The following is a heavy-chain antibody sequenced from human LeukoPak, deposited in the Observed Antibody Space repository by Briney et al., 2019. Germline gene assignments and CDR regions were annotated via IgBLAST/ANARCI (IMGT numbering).Heavy chain of an antibody. Sequence: ASVKVSCKASGYTFTSYGISWVRQAPGQGLEWMGWISAYNGNTNYAQKLQGRVTMTTDTSTSTAYMELRSLRSDDTAVYHCARDYYGSGSYGGYYFDYWGQGTLVTVSS. CDR3: ARDYYGSGSYGGYYFDY. V-gene: IGHV1-18*01. J-gene: IGHJ4*02. D-gene: IGHD3-10*01. CDR2: ISAYNGNT. CDR1: GYTFTSYG.